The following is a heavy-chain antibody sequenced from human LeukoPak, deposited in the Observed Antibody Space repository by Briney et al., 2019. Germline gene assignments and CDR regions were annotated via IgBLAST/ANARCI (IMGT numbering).Heavy chain of an antibody. CDR3: ARDTLIRGVIISDGFS. CDR1: GFTFSSYA. J-gene: IGHJ4*02. D-gene: IGHD3-10*01. CDR2: ISYDGSNK. V-gene: IGHV3-30*04. Sequence: PGGSLRLSYAASGFTFSSYAMHWVRQAPGEGLEWVAVISYDGSNKYYADSVKGRFTISRDDSKNTLYLQMNRLRAEDTAVYYCARDTLIRGVIISDGFSWGQGTLVTVSS.